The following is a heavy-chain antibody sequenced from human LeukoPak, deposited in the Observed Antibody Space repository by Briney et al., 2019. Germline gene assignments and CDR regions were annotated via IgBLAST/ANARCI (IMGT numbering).Heavy chain of an antibody. CDR3: ARARPKLDY. CDR2: ISYDGSNK. J-gene: IGHJ4*02. V-gene: IGHV3-30-3*01. Sequence: PGGSLRLSCAASGFTFSSYAMHWVRQAPGKGLEWVAVISYDGSNKYYADSVKGRFTISRDNSKNTLYLQMSSLRAEDTAVYYCARARPKLDYWGQETLVTVSS. CDR1: GFTFSSYA.